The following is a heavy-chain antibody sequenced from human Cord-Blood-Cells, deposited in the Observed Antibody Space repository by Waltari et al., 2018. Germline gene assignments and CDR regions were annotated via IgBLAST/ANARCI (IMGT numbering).Heavy chain of an antibody. CDR3: ARRAVIAFDI. Sequence: QLQLQESGPGLVKPSETLSLTCTVSGGSISSSSYYWGWIRQPPGKGLEWIGSIYYSGSTYYNPSLKSRVTISVDTSKNQFSLKLSSVTAADTAVCYCARRAVIAFDIWGQGTMVTVSS. J-gene: IGHJ3*02. V-gene: IGHV4-39*01. CDR2: IYYSGST. D-gene: IGHD3-22*01. CDR1: GGSISSSSYY.